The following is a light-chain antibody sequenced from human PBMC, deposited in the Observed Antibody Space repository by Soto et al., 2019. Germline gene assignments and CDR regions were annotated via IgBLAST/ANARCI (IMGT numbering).Light chain of an antibody. CDR3: CSYAGISTFYV. CDR1: SSDVGSYNL. V-gene: IGLV2-23*02. Sequence: QSVLTQPASVSGSPGQSITISCTGTSSDVGSYNLVSWYQQHPGKAPKLMIYGVNERPSGVSNRFSGSKSGNTASLTISGLQAEDEADYYCCSYAGISTFYVFGTGTKVTVL. J-gene: IGLJ1*01. CDR2: GVN.